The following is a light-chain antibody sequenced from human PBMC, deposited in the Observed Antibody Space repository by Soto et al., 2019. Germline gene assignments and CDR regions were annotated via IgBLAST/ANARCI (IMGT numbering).Light chain of an antibody. J-gene: IGKJ1*01. Sequence: EXVLTQSPGTLSLSPGERATLSCRASQSVSSSYLAWYQQKPGQAPRLLIYGASSRATGIPDRFSGSGSGTDFTLTISRLEPEDFAVYYCQQYDSSLWTFGQGTKVDIK. CDR2: GAS. V-gene: IGKV3-20*01. CDR1: QSVSSSY. CDR3: QQYDSSLWT.